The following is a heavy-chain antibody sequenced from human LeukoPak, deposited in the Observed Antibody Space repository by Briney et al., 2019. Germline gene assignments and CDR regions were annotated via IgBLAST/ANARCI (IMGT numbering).Heavy chain of an antibody. CDR1: GFTFSSYE. V-gene: IGHV3-48*03. J-gene: IGHJ5*02. D-gene: IGHD4-17*01. CDR2: ISSSGSTI. Sequence: PGGSLRLSCAASGFTFSSYEMNWVRQAPGKGLEWVSYISSSGSTIYYADSVKGRFTISRDNAKNSLYLQMNSLRAEDTAVYYCARASTLRSRSNWFDPWGQGTLVTVSS. CDR3: ARASTLRSRSNWFDP.